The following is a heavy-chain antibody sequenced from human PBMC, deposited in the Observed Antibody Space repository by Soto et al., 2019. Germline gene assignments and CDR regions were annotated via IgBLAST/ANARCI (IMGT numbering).Heavy chain of an antibody. CDR3: ARAPLGQLVRYWFDP. CDR2: INHSGST. CDR1: GGSFSGYY. V-gene: IGHV4-34*01. J-gene: IGHJ5*02. Sequence: SETLSLTCAVYGGSFSGYYWSWIRQPPGKGLEWIGEINHSGSTNYNPSLKSRVTISVDTSKNQFSLKLSPVTAADTAVYYCARAPLGQLVRYWFDPWGQGTLVTVSS. D-gene: IGHD6-6*01.